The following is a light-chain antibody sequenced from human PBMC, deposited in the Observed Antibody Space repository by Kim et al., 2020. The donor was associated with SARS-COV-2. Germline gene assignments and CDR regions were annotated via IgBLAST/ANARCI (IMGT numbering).Light chain of an antibody. CDR2: WAS. V-gene: IGKV4-1*01. J-gene: IGKJ3*01. CDR3: QQYHSSPVT. CDR1: QSLLYTSNNKNY. Sequence: ATINCKSSQSLLYTSNNKNYLAWYQQKPGQPPKLLIYWASTREFGVPDRFSGSGSGTDFSLTIGSLQAEDVAVYFCQQYHSSPVTFGPGTKVDIK.